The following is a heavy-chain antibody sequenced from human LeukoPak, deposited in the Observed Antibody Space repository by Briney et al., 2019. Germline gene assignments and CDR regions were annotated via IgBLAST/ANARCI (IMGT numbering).Heavy chain of an antibody. CDR2: ITSSGTYT. D-gene: IGHD1-26*01. CDR3: ARVGRAEVGATSGGFDY. CDR1: GFTFSNYN. V-gene: IGHV3-21*01. J-gene: IGHJ4*02. Sequence: GGSLRLSCADSGFTFSNYNMNWVRQAPGKAMEWVSSITSSGTYTFYADSVKGRFTISRDNAKNSLYLQMNSLRAEDTAVYYCARVGRAEVGATSGGFDYWGQGTLVTVSS.